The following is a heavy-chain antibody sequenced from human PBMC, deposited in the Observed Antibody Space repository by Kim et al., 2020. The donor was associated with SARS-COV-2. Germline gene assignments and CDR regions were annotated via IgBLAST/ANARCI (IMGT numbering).Heavy chain of an antibody. CDR1: GGSFSDVY. CDR3: ARHGLRSGPHILPLDS. Sequence: SETLSLTCAVYGGSFSDVYWTWVRQPPGKRLQWIGEVTDSGITSYNPSLESRATVSVDTSKHQFSLILRSLTAADTGIYYCARHGLRSGPHILPLDSWG. D-gene: IGHD2-21*01. V-gene: IGHV4-34*01. CDR2: VTDSGIT. J-gene: IGHJ5*01.